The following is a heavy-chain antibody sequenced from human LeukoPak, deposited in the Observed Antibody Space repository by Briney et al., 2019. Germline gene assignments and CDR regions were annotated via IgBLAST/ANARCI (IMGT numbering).Heavy chain of an antibody. CDR3: ARGRDYYGMDV. CDR2: INHSGST. V-gene: IGHV4-34*01. CDR1: GGSFSGYY. J-gene: IGHJ6*04. Sequence: SETLSLTCAVCGGSFSGYYWSWIRQPPGKGLEWIGEINHSGSTNYNPSLKSRVTISVDTSKNQFSLKLSSVTAADTAVYYCARGRDYYGMDVWGKGTTVTVSS.